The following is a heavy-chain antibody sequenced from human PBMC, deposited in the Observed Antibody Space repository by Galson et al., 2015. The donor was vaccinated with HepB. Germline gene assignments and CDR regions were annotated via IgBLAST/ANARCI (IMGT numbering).Heavy chain of an antibody. CDR2: ISGSGGST. V-gene: IGHV3-23*01. D-gene: IGHD6-13*01. Sequence: SLRLSCAVSGFTFSSYAMSWVRQAPGKGLEWVSGISGSGGSTYYADSVKGRFTISRDKSKNTLYLQMNSLRAEDTAVYYCAKDQIAAVGTVVCDYWGQGTLVTVSS. J-gene: IGHJ4*02. CDR1: GFTFSSYA. CDR3: AKDQIAAVGTVVCDY.